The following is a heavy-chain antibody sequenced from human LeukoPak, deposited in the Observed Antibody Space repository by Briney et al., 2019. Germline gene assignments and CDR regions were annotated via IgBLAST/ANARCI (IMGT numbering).Heavy chain of an antibody. CDR3: VYQVQGVVE. V-gene: IGHV3-48*03. D-gene: IGHD2-2*01. Sequence: GGSLRLSCAASGATFSSDEMNWVRQAPGKGLEWVSYISGSGSIIYYADSVKGRFTISRDNAKRSLYLQMNSLRAEDTAVYYCVYQVQGVVEWGQGTLVAVSS. CDR2: ISGSGSII. J-gene: IGHJ4*02. CDR1: GATFSSDE.